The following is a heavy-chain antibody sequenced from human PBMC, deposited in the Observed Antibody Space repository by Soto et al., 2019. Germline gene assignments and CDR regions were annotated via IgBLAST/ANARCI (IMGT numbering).Heavy chain of an antibody. D-gene: IGHD3-16*02. J-gene: IGHJ4*02. V-gene: IGHV3-7*01. CDR3: ARAYYDHLWGSYRFDY. CDR1: GFTFSRFW. CDR2: IKEDGNVK. Sequence: EVQLMESGGGLVQPGGSLRVSCAASGFTFSRFWLSWVRQAPGKGLEWVANIKEDGNVKYYVDSVRGRFTISRDNAKNSLYLQMDSLRAEDTAVYYCARAYYDHLWGSYRFDYWGQGTLVTVSS.